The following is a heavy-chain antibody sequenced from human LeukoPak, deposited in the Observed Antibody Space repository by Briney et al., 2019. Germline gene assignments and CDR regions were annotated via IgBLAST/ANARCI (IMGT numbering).Heavy chain of an antibody. Sequence: PSETLSLTCAVYGGSFSGYYWSWIRQPPGEGMEWIGEINHSGSTNYNPSLKSRVTISVDTSKNQFSLKLSSVTAADTAVYYCARSFKSGDAFDIWGQGTMVTVSS. J-gene: IGHJ3*02. CDR1: GGSFSGYY. V-gene: IGHV4-34*01. CDR2: INHSGST. D-gene: IGHD1-1*01. CDR3: ARSFKSGDAFDI.